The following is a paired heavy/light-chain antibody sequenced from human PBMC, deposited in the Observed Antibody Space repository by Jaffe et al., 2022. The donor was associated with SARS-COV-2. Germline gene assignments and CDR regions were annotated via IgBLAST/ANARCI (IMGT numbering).Heavy chain of an antibody. CDR1: GLMFRSSA. D-gene: IGHD3-10*01. CDR2: IIPIFRAP. CDR3: ARGGFASDFYGRFDP. Sequence: QVQLVQSGAEVKKPGSSVRVSCKTSGLMFRSSALDWVRQAPGQGLEWMGEIIPIFRAPNYAQKFQGRLAITADEGTNTVYMELSSLTSEDTAVYYCARGGFASDFYGRFDPWGQGTLVSVS. V-gene: IGHV1-69*01. J-gene: IGHJ5*02.
Light chain of an antibody. J-gene: IGKJ2*01. CDR3: QQNYDTPYT. V-gene: IGKV1-39*01. CDR2: TAS. CDR1: QNINSY. Sequence: DIQMTQSPSSLSASVGDRVIITCRASQNINSYLNWYQQTPGKAPKLLIFTASRLQNGVPSRFSGSGSGTDFTLTISSLQPEDFATYFCQQNYDTPYTFGQGTKLEIK.